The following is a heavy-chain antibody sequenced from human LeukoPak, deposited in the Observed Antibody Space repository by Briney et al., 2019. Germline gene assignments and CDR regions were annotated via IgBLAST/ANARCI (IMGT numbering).Heavy chain of an antibody. V-gene: IGHV1-69*04. CDR3: ARTDSGNSWFDP. J-gene: IGHJ5*02. CDR2: IIPIFGIA. CDR1: GGTFSSYA. Sequence: SVKVSCKASGGTFSSYAISWVRQAPGQGLEWMGRIIPIFGIANYAQKFQGRVTITADKSTSTAYMELSSLRSEDTAVYYCARTDSGNSWFDPWGQGTLVTVSS. D-gene: IGHD1-26*01.